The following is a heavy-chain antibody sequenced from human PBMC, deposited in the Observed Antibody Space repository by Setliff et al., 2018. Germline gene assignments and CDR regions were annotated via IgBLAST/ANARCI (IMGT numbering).Heavy chain of an antibody. V-gene: IGHV4-61*02. CDR1: GGSMSSGPNY. D-gene: IGHD3-10*01. J-gene: IGHJ4*01. CDR3: AIGNMFDGSGRLFDY. Sequence: SETLSLTCTVSGGSMSSGPNYWSWIRQPAGRGLEWVGRVYSSVYSSGITSYNPSLQSRVTISVDMSKNQFSLRLNSLTAADTATYYCAIGNMFDGSGRLFDYWGHGTLVTVSS. CDR2: VYSSVYSSGIT.